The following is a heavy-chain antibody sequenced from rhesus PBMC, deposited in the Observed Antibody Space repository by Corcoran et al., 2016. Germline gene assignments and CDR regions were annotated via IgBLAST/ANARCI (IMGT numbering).Heavy chain of an antibody. CDR3: AREGSSWSLDNSLDV. V-gene: IGHV4S12*01. D-gene: IGHD6-13*01. CDR1: GGTISRGYCY. Sequence: QVQLQESGPGVVKPSETLSLTCAVSGGTISRGYCYWSWFRQPPGHGLEWIGGIYSNSESTNNNPSLKSRVTISKDTSKNQFSLKLSSVTATDTAVYYCAREGSSWSLDNSLDVWGRGVLVTVSS. J-gene: IGHJ5-2*02. CDR2: IYSNSEST.